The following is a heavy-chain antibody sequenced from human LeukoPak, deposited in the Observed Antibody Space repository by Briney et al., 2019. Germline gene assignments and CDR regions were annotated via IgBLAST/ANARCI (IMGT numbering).Heavy chain of an antibody. CDR3: ARDRGGPYFDL. Sequence: PSETLSLTCTVSSGSIRSDYWSWIRQPAGKGLEWIGRISSTGSTDYNPSLRSRVALSVDTSKNQFSLKLSPVTAADTAVFYCARDRGGPYFDLWGRGTLVTVSS. CDR2: ISSTGST. J-gene: IGHJ2*01. CDR1: SGSIRSDY. V-gene: IGHV4-4*07.